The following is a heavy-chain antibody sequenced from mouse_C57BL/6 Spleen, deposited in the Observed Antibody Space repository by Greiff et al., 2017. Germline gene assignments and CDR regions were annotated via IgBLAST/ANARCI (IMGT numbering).Heavy chain of an antibody. D-gene: IGHD2-4*01. CDR1: GYAFSSSW. CDR2: IYPGDGDT. V-gene: IGHV1-82*01. CDR3: ARWGDYGWFAY. Sequence: QVQLKESGPELVKPGASVKISCKASGYAFSSSWMNWVKQRPGKGLVGIGRIYPGDGDTNYNGKFKGKATLTADKSSSTAYMQLSSLTSEDSAVYFCARWGDYGWFAYWGQGTLVTVSA. J-gene: IGHJ3*01.